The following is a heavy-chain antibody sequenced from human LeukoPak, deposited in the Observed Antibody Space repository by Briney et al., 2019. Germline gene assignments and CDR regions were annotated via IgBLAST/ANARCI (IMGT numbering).Heavy chain of an antibody. V-gene: IGHV1-8*03. CDR1: GYSFTRYG. J-gene: IGHJ4*02. Sequence: GASVKVSCKASGYSFTRYGISWVRQATGQGLEWMGWMNPNSGNTGYAQKFQGRVTITRNTSISTAYMELSSLRSEDTAVYYCARVSSSWYPEENWGQGTLVTVSS. CDR3: ARVSSSWYPEEN. D-gene: IGHD6-13*01. CDR2: MNPNSGNT.